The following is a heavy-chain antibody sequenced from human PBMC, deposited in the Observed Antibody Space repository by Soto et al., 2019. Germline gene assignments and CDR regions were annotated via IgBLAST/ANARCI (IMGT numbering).Heavy chain of an antibody. J-gene: IGHJ4*02. CDR2: IYYSGST. V-gene: IGHV4-30-4*01. CDR3: ARALAAAGTAHGIFDY. D-gene: IGHD6-13*01. Sequence: QVQLQESGPGLVKPSQTLSLTCTVSGGSISSGDYYWSWIRQPPGKGLEWIGYIYYSGSTYYNPSINSTVTISVDTSKNQFSLKLSSVTAADTAVYYCARALAAAGTAHGIFDYWGQGTLVTVSS. CDR1: GGSISSGDYY.